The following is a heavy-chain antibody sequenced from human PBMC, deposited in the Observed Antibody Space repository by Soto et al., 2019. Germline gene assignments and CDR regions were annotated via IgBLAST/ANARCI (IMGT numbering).Heavy chain of an antibody. J-gene: IGHJ4*02. CDR3: AKAGAYNYGSYFDY. CDR2: ISWDGGIT. CDR1: GFTFDDYT. D-gene: IGHD5-18*01. Sequence: GGSLRLSCAASGFTFDDYTIQWVRQAPWKGLEWVSLISWDGGITYYADSVKGRFTISRDNSKNSLYLQMNSLTTEDTALYYCAKAGAYNYGSYFDYWGQRTLVPVSP. V-gene: IGHV3-43*01.